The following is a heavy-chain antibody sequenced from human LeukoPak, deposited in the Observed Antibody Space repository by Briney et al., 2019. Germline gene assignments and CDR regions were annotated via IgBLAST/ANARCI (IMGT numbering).Heavy chain of an antibody. J-gene: IGHJ1*01. CDR3: AKDGNLRRYSSGWYFEH. D-gene: IGHD6-19*01. V-gene: IGHV3-23*01. CDR1: GFTFNKYP. CDR2: LSYSGAT. Sequence: GGSLRLSCAVSGFTFNKYPMNWVRQAPGKGLEWISTLSYSGATHYADSVKGRFTISRDNAKDTVYLQMNSLRAEDTAVYYCAKDGNLRRYSSGWYFEHWSQGTLVTVSS.